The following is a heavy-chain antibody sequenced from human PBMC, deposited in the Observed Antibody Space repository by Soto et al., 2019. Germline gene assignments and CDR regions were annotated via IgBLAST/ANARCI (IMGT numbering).Heavy chain of an antibody. CDR2: IRNTPYGGTT. D-gene: IGHD2-2*03. V-gene: IGHV3-49*04. J-gene: IGHJ5*02. CDR3: SRGSFGYYGP. CDR1: GFRFSEHA. Sequence: GGSLRLSCNFSGFRFSEHAMTWVRQAPGKGLEWVGFIRNTPYGGTTDYAASVRGRFTISRDDSESIAYLQMNSLKTEASGVSYCSRGSFGYYGPWGPGNLVTASS.